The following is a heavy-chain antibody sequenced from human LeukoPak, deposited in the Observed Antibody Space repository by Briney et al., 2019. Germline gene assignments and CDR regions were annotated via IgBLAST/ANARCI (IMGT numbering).Heavy chain of an antibody. D-gene: IGHD5-24*01. J-gene: IGHJ4*02. CDR2: ISDNGRDT. CDR1: GFTFSRYA. V-gene: IGHV3-64*01. CDR3: ARGIRDGYNQRGTH. Sequence: PGGSLRLSCAASGFTFSRYAMHWVRQAPGKGLEYVSAISDNGRDTYYTKSVKGRFTISRDNSKNTLYLQMGSLRAEDMAVYYCARGIRDGYNQRGTHWGQGTLVTVSS.